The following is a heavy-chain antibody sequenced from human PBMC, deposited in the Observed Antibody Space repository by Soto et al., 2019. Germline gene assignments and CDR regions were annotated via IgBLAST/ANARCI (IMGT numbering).Heavy chain of an antibody. Sequence: GGSLRLSCAASGFTFSSYAMSWVRQAPGKGLEWVSAISGSGGSTYYADSVKGRFTISRDNSKNTLYLQMNSLRAEDTTVYYCAKSNYYYYYMDVWGKGTTVTVSS. CDR2: ISGSGGST. CDR1: GFTFSSYA. CDR3: AKSNYYYYYMDV. V-gene: IGHV3-23*01. J-gene: IGHJ6*03.